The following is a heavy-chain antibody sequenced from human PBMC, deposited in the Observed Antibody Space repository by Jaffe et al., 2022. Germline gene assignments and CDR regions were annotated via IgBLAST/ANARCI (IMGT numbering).Heavy chain of an antibody. CDR2: IYHSGST. CDR3: ASLTSGEYYYDSSGYSPGYFDY. D-gene: IGHD3-22*01. J-gene: IGHJ4*02. V-gene: IGHV4-38-2*01. Sequence: QVQLQESGPGLVKPSETLSLTCAVSGYSISSGYYWGWIRQPPGKGLEWIGSIYHSGSTYYNPSLKSRVTISVDTSKNQFSLKLSSVTAADTAVYYCASLTSGEYYYDSSGYSPGYFDYWGQGTLVTVSS. CDR1: GYSISSGYY.